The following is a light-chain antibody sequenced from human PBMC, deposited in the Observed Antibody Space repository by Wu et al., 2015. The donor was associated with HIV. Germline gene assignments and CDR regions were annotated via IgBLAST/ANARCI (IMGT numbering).Light chain of an antibody. CDR3: QQYDTYPLA. Sequence: ITCRASQDIKSNLAWYQQKPGKAPNLLIFSASTLHSGVPSRFSGSRSGTDFTLTISCLQSEDFANYYCQQYDTYPLAFGGGTKVEIK. J-gene: IGKJ4*01. V-gene: IGKV1-8*01. CDR1: QDIKSN. CDR2: SAS.